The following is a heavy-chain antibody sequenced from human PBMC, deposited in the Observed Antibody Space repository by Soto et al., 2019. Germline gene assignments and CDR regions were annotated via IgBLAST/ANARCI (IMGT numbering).Heavy chain of an antibody. CDR3: AKDIPGYCSSTSCYSSPDY. Sequence: EVQLLESGGGLVQPGGSLRLSCAASGFTFSSYAMSWVRQAPGKGLEWVSAISGSGGSTYYADSVKGRFTISRDNSKNTLYLQMNSLRAEDTAVYYCAKDIPGYCSSTSCYSSPDYWGQGTLVTVSS. V-gene: IGHV3-23*01. J-gene: IGHJ4*02. D-gene: IGHD2-2*02. CDR2: ISGSGGST. CDR1: GFTFSSYA.